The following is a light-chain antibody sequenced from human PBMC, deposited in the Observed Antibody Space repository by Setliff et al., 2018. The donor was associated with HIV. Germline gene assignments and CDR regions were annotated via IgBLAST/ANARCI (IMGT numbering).Light chain of an antibody. J-gene: IGLJ1*01. V-gene: IGLV2-23*02. CDR1: SSDVGTYNL. Sequence: QSALTQPASVSGSPGQSIIISCTGTSSDVGTYNLVSWYQQHPGKAPKLIISNVIRRPSGVPDRFSGSKSGNTASLTISGLQAEDEAEYYCCSYAGSYRYIFGSGTKVTVL. CDR2: NVI. CDR3: CSYAGSYRYI.